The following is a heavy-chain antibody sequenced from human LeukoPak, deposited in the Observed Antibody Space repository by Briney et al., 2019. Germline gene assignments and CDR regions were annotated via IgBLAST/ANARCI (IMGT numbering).Heavy chain of an antibody. CDR3: AKENYYDSSGYYIEYFQH. Sequence: GGSLRLSCAASGFTFNSYGMHWVRQAPGKGLEWVAVISYDGSNKYYADSVKGRFTISRDNSKNTLYLQMNSLRAEDTAVYYCAKENYYDSSGYYIEYFQHWGQGTLVTVSS. V-gene: IGHV3-30*18. D-gene: IGHD3-22*01. CDR1: GFTFNSYG. CDR2: ISYDGSNK. J-gene: IGHJ1*01.